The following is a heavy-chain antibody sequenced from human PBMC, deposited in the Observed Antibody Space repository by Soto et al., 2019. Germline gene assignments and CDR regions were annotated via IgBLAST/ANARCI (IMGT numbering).Heavy chain of an antibody. CDR2: IYYSGST. CDR1: GGSISSYY. V-gene: IGHV4-59*01. Sequence: SETLSLTCTVSGGSISSYYWSGIRQPPGKGLEWIGYIYYSGSTNYNPSLKSRVTISVDTSKNQFSPKLSSVTAADTAVYYCARVRQYYYDSSGYYNWFDPWGQGTLVTVSS. CDR3: ARVRQYYYDSSGYYNWFDP. D-gene: IGHD3-22*01. J-gene: IGHJ5*02.